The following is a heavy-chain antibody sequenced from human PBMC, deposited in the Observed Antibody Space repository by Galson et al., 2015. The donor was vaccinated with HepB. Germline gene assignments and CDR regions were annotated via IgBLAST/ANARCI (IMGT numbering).Heavy chain of an antibody. J-gene: IGHJ4*02. CDR1: GFTFSSYG. D-gene: IGHD3-10*01. CDR2: ISYDGSNK. V-gene: IGHV3-30*18. CDR3: AKEHSYYYGSGSVFDY. Sequence: SLRLSCAASGFTFSSYGMHWVRQAPGKGLEWVAVISYDGSNKYYADSVKGRFTISRDNSKNTLYLQMNSLRAEDTAVYYCAKEHSYYYGSGSVFDYWGQGTLVTVSS.